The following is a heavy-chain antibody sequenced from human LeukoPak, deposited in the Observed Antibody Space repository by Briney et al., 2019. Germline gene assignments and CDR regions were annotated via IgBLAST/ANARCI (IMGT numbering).Heavy chain of an antibody. V-gene: IGHV1-18*01. Sequence: GASVKVSCKASGYTFTNYGISWVRQAPGQGLEWMGWISTYNGNTNYAQKLQGRVTMTTDTSTNTAYMELRSLRSDDTAVYYWAKCDRGDYYYYYMDVWGKGTTVTVSS. CDR3: AKCDRGDYYYYYMDV. CDR1: GYTFTNYG. CDR2: ISTYNGNT. D-gene: IGHD3-10*01. J-gene: IGHJ6*03.